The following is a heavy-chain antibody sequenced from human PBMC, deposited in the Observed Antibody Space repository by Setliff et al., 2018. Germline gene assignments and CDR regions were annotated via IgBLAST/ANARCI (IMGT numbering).Heavy chain of an antibody. V-gene: IGHV4-38-2*02. CDR1: GYSISSGHY. J-gene: IGHJ4*02. CDR2: ISHSGST. CDR3: AGGRRYDYGWDFDY. D-gene: IGHD4-17*01. Sequence: PSETLSLTCTVSGYSISSGHYWGWIRQPPGKGLEWIGSISHSGSTYYNPSLRSRVTISLDTSKNQFSPKLTSVTAADTAAYYCAGGRRYDYGWDFDYWGQGTLVTVSS.